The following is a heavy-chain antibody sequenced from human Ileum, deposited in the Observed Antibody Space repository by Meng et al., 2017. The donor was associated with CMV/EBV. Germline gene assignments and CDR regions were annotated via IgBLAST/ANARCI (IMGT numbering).Heavy chain of an antibody. V-gene: IGHV3-7*01. CDR2: INEDGGEK. D-gene: IGHD1-1*01. CDR3: AQYKEDALHV. CDR1: GFSFSASW. J-gene: IGHJ3*01. Sequence: GGSLRLSCVTSGFSFSASWMSWVRQGPGKGLEWVANINEDGGEKHHVGSVEGRFTISRDDAKNSLYLPMNSLRVGDTALYYCAQYKEDALHVWGQGNTVTVSS.